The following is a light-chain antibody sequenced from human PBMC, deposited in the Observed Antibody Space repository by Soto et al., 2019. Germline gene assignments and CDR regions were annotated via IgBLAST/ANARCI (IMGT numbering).Light chain of an antibody. CDR2: KNN. V-gene: IGLV1-47*01. J-gene: IGLJ3*02. CDR1: SYNVGKNL. Sequence: QSVLTQPPSASGTPGQRVTISCSGGSYNVGKNLVYWYQQRPGTAPKLIIFKNNQRPSGVPDRFSGSNSGSSVSLAISGLRSEDEADYFCAAWDDSLSAWVFGGGTKLTVL. CDR3: AAWDDSLSAWV.